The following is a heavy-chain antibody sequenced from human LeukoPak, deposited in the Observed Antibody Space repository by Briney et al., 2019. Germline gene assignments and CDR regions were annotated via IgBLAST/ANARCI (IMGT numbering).Heavy chain of an antibody. D-gene: IGHD2-2*02. Sequence: GASVKVSCKASGGTFSSYAISWVRQAPGQGLEWMGRIIPILGIANYAQKFQGRVTITADKSTSTAYMELSSLRSEDTAVYYCARTRRHCSSTSCYTGTYCCYGMDVWGQGTTVTVSS. J-gene: IGHJ6*02. V-gene: IGHV1-69*04. CDR2: IIPILGIA. CDR3: ARTRRHCSSTSCYTGTYCCYGMDV. CDR1: GGTFSSYA.